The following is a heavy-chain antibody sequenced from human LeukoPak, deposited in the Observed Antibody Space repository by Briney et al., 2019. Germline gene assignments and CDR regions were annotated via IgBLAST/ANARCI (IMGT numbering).Heavy chain of an antibody. J-gene: IGHJ4*02. CDR1: GFTFINYG. CDR2: ISYDGTNK. V-gene: IGHV3-30*18. D-gene: IGHD4-17*01. CDR3: ANYGDYQYFDY. Sequence: GGSLRLSCAASGFTFINYGMHWVRQAPGKGLEWVAVISYDGTNKYYADSVKGRFTVSRDNSKNTLYLQMNSLKTDDTAVYYCANYGDYQYFDYWGQGTPVTVSS.